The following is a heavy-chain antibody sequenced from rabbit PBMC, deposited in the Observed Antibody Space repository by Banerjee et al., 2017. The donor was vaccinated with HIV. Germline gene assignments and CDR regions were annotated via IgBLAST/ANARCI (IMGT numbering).Heavy chain of an antibody. J-gene: IGHJ4*01. CDR1: GFSFSNKYV. CDR3: ARDLAGVIGWNFNL. CDR2: INTSTGNT. V-gene: IGHV1S40*01. D-gene: IGHD4-1*01. Sequence: QSLEESGGDLVQPGASLTLTCTASGFSFSNKYVMCWVRQAPGKGLEWIACINTSTGNTVYASWAKGRFTISRSTSLNTVTLQMTSLTAADTATYFCARDLAGVIGWNFNLWGPGTLVTVS.